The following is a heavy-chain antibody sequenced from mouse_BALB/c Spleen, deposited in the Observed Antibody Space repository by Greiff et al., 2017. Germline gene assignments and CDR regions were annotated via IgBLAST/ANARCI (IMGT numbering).Heavy chain of an antibody. CDR2: IYPGNSDT. D-gene: IGHD2-14*01. Sequence: EVQLQQSGTVLARPGASVKMSCKASGYSFTSYWMHWVKQRPGQGLEWIGAIYPGNSDTSYNQKFKGKAKLTAVTSASTAYMELSSLTNEDSAVYYCTRIEVRSYFDVWGAGTTVTVSS. J-gene: IGHJ1*01. V-gene: IGHV1-5*01. CDR1: GYSFTSYW. CDR3: TRIEVRSYFDV.